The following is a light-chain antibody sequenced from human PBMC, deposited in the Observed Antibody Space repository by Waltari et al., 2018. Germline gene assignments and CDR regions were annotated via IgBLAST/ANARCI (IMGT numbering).Light chain of an antibody. Sequence: DIVMTQSPVSLAVSLGERATINCKSSQTVLYSANNRNYLAWYPQKPGQPPMLLIYWASTRESGVPDRFSGSGSGTEFTLTISSLQAEDVAVYYCQQYYGTPPYTFGQGTKLEIK. CDR2: WAS. CDR1: QTVLYSANNRNY. J-gene: IGKJ2*01. V-gene: IGKV4-1*01. CDR3: QQYYGTPPYT.